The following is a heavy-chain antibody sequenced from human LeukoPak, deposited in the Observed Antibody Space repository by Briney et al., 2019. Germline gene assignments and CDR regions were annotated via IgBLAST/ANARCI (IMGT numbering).Heavy chain of an antibody. J-gene: IGHJ4*02. Sequence: GGSLRLSCAASGFTFSTYGMSWVRQAPGKGLEWVSGISGSGGSTFHADSVKGRFTISRDNSKNTLYLQMNSLRVEDTAVYFCAKKIAVAGQNFDYWGQGTLVTVSS. CDR1: GFTFSTYG. D-gene: IGHD6-19*01. CDR3: AKKIAVAGQNFDY. V-gene: IGHV3-23*01. CDR2: ISGSGGST.